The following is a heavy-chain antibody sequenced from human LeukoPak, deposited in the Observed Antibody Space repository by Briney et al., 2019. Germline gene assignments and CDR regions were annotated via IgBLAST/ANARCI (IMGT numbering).Heavy chain of an antibody. J-gene: IGHJ4*02. V-gene: IGHV6-1*01. Sequence: QTLSLTCAISGDSVSSTAWNWIRQSPSRGLEWLGRTYYRSKWYNDYAVSVKSRITINPDTSKNQFSLQLNSVTPEDTAVYYCARGGRGYCTSSSCYFDYWGQGTLVTVSS. CDR2: TYYRSKWYN. CDR1: GDSVSSTA. D-gene: IGHD2-2*01. CDR3: ARGGRGYCTSSSCYFDY.